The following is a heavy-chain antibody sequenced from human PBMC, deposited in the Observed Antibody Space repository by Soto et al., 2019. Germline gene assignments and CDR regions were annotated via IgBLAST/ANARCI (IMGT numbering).Heavy chain of an antibody. V-gene: IGHV4-39*01. Sequence: ETLSLTCSVSGGSISSFTYYWGWIRQPPGKGLEWIGTVYYNENTYYNPSLKSRVTITVDTAKNQFYLNLRSVTAAHTAMYFCARRARYHGSPGWFAPWGPGTLVTLSS. CDR3: ARRARYHGSPGWFAP. CDR2: VYYNENT. CDR1: GGSISSFTYY. D-gene: IGHD3-10*01. J-gene: IGHJ5*02.